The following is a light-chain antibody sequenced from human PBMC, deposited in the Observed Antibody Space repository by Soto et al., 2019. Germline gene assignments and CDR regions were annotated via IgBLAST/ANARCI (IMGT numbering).Light chain of an antibody. CDR1: QSIGTW. V-gene: IGKV1-5*03. CDR3: QHYNAYSGT. Sequence: DIQMTQSPSTLSASVGDRVTITCRASQSIGTWLAWYQQKPGKAPKFLIYRASILESGVPSRFSGSGSGTEFTLTISSLQPDDFATYYCQHYNAYSGTFGQGTKVEIK. CDR2: RAS. J-gene: IGKJ1*01.